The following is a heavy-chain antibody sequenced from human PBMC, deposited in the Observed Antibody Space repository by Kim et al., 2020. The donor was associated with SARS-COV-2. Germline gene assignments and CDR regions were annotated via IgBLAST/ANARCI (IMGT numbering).Heavy chain of an antibody. V-gene: IGHV3-30-3*01. CDR1: GFTFSSYA. Sequence: GGSLRLSCAASGFTFSSYAMHWVRQAPGKGLEWVAVISYDGSNKYYADSVKGRFTISRDNSKNTLYLQMNSLRAEDTAVYYCASSPSGYGGNAGVDYWGQGTLVTVSS. D-gene: IGHD2-15*01. CDR3: ASSPSGYGGNAGVDY. J-gene: IGHJ4*02. CDR2: ISYDGSNK.